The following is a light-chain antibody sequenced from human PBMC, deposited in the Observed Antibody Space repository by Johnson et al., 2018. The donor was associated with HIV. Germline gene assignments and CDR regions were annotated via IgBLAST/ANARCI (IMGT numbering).Light chain of an antibody. V-gene: IGLV1-51*02. Sequence: QSVLTQPPSVSAAPGQKVTISCSGSSSNIGNNYVSWYQQLPGTAPKLLIYENNKRPSGIPDRFSGSKSGTSATLNITGLQSGDAADYYCGTWDSRLSAYVFGNGTKVTVL. CDR1: SSNIGNNY. J-gene: IGLJ1*01. CDR2: ENN. CDR3: GTWDSRLSAYV.